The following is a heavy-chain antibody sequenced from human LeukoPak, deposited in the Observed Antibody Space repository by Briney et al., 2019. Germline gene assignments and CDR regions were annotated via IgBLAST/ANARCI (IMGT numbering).Heavy chain of an antibody. J-gene: IGHJ4*02. CDR1: GGIHISYA. CDR3: ARDDCSGGSCYPSPFHY. V-gene: IGHV1-69*06. Sequence: SSVTVSCKSTGGIHISYASNWVRQPPGQGLEWMGGIFPIFGTANYAQKFQGRVTITADKSTSTAYMELSSLRSEDTAVYYCARDDCSGGSCYPSPFHYWGQGTLVTVSS. D-gene: IGHD2-15*01. CDR2: IFPIFGTA.